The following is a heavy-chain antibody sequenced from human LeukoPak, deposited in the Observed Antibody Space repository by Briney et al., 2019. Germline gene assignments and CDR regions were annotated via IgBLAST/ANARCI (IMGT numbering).Heavy chain of an antibody. CDR2: IYDSGST. CDR3: ARAAPYSSSWWGRGSYWFDP. CDR1: GGSVSSGSYY. Sequence: KPSETLSLTCTVSGGSVSSGSYYWSWIRQPPGKGLEWIGYIYDSGSTNYNPSLKSRVTISVDTSKNQFSLKLSSVTAADTAVYYCARAAPYSSSWWGRGSYWFDPWGQGTLVTVSS. D-gene: IGHD6-13*01. V-gene: IGHV4-61*01. J-gene: IGHJ5*02.